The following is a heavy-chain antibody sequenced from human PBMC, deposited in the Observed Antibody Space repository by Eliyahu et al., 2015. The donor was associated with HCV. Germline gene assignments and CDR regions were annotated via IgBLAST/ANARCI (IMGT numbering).Heavy chain of an antibody. D-gene: IGHD2-15*01. CDR1: XFTFSSSA. V-gene: IGHV3-30-3*01. Sequence: QVQLVESGGGVVQPGRSLRLSCAASXFTFSSSAMHWVRQAPGKGLEWVTLISYDGSNEYYPDSVKGRFTISRDNSKNTLYLQMNSLRAEDTAVYYCARGLVGSTPTLIDYWGQGTLVTVSS. CDR3: ARGLVGSTPTLIDY. CDR2: ISYDGSNE. J-gene: IGHJ4*02.